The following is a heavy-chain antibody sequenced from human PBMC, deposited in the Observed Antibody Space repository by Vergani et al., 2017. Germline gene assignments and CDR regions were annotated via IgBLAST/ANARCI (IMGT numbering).Heavy chain of an antibody. CDR3: TRDGRDIVVVPAAIYYGMDV. D-gene: IGHD2-2*01. CDR1: GFTFGDYD. V-gene: IGHV3-49*05. Sequence: EVQLVESGGGLVKPGRSLRLSCTASGFTFGDYDMSWFRQAPGKGLEWVGFIRRKAYGGTTEYAASVKGRFTISRDDSKSIAYLQMNSLKTEDTAVYYCTRDGRDIVVVPAAIYYGMDVWGQGTTVTVSS. CDR2: IRRKAYGGTT. J-gene: IGHJ6*02.